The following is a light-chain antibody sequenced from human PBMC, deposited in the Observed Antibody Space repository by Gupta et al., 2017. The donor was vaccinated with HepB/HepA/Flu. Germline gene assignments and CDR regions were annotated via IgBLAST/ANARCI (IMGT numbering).Light chain of an antibody. CDR3: QQTDYTPST. V-gene: IGKV1-39*01. J-gene: IGKJ4*01. Sequence: DIQMTQSPSSLSASVGDRVTITCRASQSISSYLNWYQQKPGKAPELLIYAASTVQTGVLSRFSGSGSGTDFTLTVSSLQPEAFATYYCQQTDYTPSTFGRGTKVDIK. CDR1: QSISSY. CDR2: AAS.